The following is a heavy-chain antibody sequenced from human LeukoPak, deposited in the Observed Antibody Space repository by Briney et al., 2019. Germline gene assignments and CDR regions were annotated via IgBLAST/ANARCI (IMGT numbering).Heavy chain of an antibody. CDR2: IKQDGSEK. D-gene: IGHD3-22*01. Sequence: GALILSCAASGFPFSSYWMSWVRQAPGKGLEWVANIKQDGSEKYYVDSVKGRFTISRDNAKNSLYLQMNSLRAEDTAVYYCARVFPYYYDSSGYYYDGTFDYWGQGTLVTVSS. V-gene: IGHV3-7*03. J-gene: IGHJ4*02. CDR1: GFPFSSYW. CDR3: ARVFPYYYDSSGYYYDGTFDY.